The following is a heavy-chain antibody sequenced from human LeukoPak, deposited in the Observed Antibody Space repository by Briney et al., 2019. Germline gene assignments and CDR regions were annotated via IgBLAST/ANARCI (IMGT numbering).Heavy chain of an antibody. CDR2: IIPIFGTA. Sequence: ASVKVSCKASGGTISSYAISWVRQAPGQGLEWMGGIIPIFGTANYAQKFQGRVTITADESTSTAYMELSSLRSEDTAVYYCARCGEGSGWYGDAFDIWGQGTMVTVSS. CDR3: ARCGEGSGWYGDAFDI. J-gene: IGHJ3*02. CDR1: GGTISSYA. V-gene: IGHV1-69*13. D-gene: IGHD6-19*01.